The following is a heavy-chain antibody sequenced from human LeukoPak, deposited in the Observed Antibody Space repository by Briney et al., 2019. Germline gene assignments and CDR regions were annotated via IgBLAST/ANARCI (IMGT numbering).Heavy chain of an antibody. V-gene: IGHV4-34*01. CDR3: ARAVTGTTLVGYYYYMDV. CDR2: INHSGST. D-gene: IGHD1-20*01. CDR1: GGSFSGYY. J-gene: IGHJ6*03. Sequence: SETLSLTCAVYGGSFSGYYWSWIHQPPRKGLERIGEINHSGSTNYNPSLKSRVTISVDTSKNQFSLKLSSVTAADTAVYYCARAVTGTTLVGYYYYMDVWGKGTTVTVSS.